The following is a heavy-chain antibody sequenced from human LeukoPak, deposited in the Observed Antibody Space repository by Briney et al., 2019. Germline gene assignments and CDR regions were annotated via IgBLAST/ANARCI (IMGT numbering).Heavy chain of an antibody. CDR3: AKDQSHYYDSSGYLNWFDP. J-gene: IGHJ5*02. V-gene: IGHV3-23*01. CDR2: ISGSGGST. Sequence: GRSLRLSCAASGFTFSSYAMSWVRQAPGKGLEWVSAISGSGGSTYYADSVKGRFTISRDNSKNTLYLQMNSLRAEDTAVYYCAKDQSHYYDSSGYLNWFDPWGQGTLVTVSS. CDR1: GFTFSSYA. D-gene: IGHD3-22*01.